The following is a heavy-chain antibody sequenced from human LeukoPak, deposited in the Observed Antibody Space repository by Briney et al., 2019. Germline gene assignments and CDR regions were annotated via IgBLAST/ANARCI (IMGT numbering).Heavy chain of an antibody. CDR2: IKQEGSEK. CDR1: GFTFSSYW. Sequence: GGSLRLSCAASGFTFSSYWMSWVRQAPGKGLEWVANIKQEGSEKYYVDSVKGRFTISRDNAKNSLYLQMNSLKAEDTAVYYCARDSYDFWSGLRWFDPWGQGTLVTVSS. D-gene: IGHD3-3*01. J-gene: IGHJ5*02. CDR3: ARDSYDFWSGLRWFDP. V-gene: IGHV3-7*01.